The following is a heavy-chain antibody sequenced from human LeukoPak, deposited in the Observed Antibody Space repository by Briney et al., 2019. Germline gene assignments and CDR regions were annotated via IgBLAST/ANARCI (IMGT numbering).Heavy chain of an antibody. CDR2: IRNKANRYTT. V-gene: IGHV3-72*01. Sequence: GGSLRLSCAASGFTFSDHHMDWVRQAPGEGLEWVARIRNKANRYTTEYAASVKGRFTISRADSENSLYLQMDSLKTEDTAVYYCARSPLGIAPFDYWGQGTLVTVSS. D-gene: IGHD7-27*01. CDR3: ARSPLGIAPFDY. CDR1: GFTFSDHH. J-gene: IGHJ4*02.